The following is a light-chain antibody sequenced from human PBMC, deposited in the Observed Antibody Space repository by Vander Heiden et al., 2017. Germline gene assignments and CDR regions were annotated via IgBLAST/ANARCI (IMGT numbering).Light chain of an antibody. CDR2: VNSDGSH. V-gene: IGLV4-69*01. CDR3: QTWGTGIRV. Sequence: QLVLTQSPSASASLGASVKLTCTLSSGHSNYAIAWHQQQPEKGPRYLMKVNSDGSHNKGDGIPDRFSGSSSGAERYLTISSLQSEDEADYYWQTWGTGIRVFGGGTKLTVL. J-gene: IGLJ3*02. CDR1: SGHSNYA.